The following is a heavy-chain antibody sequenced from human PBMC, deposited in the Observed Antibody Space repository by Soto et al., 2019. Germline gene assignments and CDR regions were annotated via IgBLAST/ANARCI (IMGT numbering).Heavy chain of an antibody. D-gene: IGHD6-6*01. Sequence: ASVKVSCKASGFSFTGYYIHWLRQAPGQGLEWMGWINAHSGGTEYAQKFQGRITLTRDTSIATAYLTLTSLTSDDTALYYCAKDLTRQLAYWLDPWGQGTQVTVSS. CDR1: GFSFTGYY. CDR3: AKDLTRQLAYWLDP. CDR2: INAHSGGT. V-gene: IGHV1-2*02. J-gene: IGHJ5*02.